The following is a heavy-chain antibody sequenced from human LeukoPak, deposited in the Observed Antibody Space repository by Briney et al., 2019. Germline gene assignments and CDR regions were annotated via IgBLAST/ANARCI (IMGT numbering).Heavy chain of an antibody. D-gene: IGHD2-15*01. CDR3: GRDALVGYFSYYYMDV. CDR1: GGSISSHY. J-gene: IGHJ6*03. V-gene: IGHV4-59*11. Sequence: PSETLSLTCTASGGSISSHYWTWIRQSPVKGLEWIGDISNSGSTSHNPSLKSRVTISIDTSKNQFSLKLSSVTAADTAVYYCGRDALVGYFSYYYMDVWGKGTTVTVSS. CDR2: ISNSGST.